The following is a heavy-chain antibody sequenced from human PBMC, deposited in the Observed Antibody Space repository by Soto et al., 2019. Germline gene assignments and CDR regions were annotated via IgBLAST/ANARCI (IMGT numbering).Heavy chain of an antibody. CDR1: GFTFSSYS. V-gene: IGHV3-48*02. CDR2: ISSSSSTI. J-gene: IGHJ3*02. CDR3: ARVRSGLGSDAFDI. Sequence: PGGSLRLSCAASGFTFSSYSMNWVRQAPGKGLEWVSYISSSSSTIYYADSVKGRFTISRDNAKNSLYLQMNSLRDEDTAVYYCARVRSGLGSDAFDIWGQGTMVTVSS.